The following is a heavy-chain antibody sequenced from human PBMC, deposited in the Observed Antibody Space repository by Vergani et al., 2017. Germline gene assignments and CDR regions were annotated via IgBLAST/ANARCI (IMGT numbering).Heavy chain of an antibody. CDR2: IYYSGST. CDR1: GGSISSYY. V-gene: IGHV4-59*01. D-gene: IGHD3-10*01. Sequence: QVQLQESGPGLVKPSETLSLTCTFSGGSISSYYWSWIRQPPGKGLEWIGYIYYSGSTNYNPSVKSRVTISVDTSKNQFSLKLSSVTAADTAVYYCARDAYGSGHLDYWGQGTLVTVSS. CDR3: ARDAYGSGHLDY. J-gene: IGHJ4*02.